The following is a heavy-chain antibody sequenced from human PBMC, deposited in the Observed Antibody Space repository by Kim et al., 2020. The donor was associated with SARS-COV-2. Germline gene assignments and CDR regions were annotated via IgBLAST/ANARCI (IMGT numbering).Heavy chain of an antibody. D-gene: IGHD5-12*01. CDR1: GGTFSTYA. Sequence: SVKVSCKASGGTFSTYAITWVRQAPGQGLEWMGGIIPLFGTADYAQKFQGRVIITADESTTTAYMELSSLRSEDTAMYYCVRGQGATGPLYYYYGMDVWGQGTTVTVSS. J-gene: IGHJ6*02. V-gene: IGHV1-69*13. CDR2: IIPLFGTA. CDR3: VRGQGATGPLYYYYGMDV.